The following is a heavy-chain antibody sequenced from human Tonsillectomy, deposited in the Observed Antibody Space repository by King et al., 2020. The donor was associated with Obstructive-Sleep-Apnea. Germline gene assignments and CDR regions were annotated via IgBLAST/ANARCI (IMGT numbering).Heavy chain of an antibody. CDR2: INAGNGNT. V-gene: IGHV1-3*01. CDR1: GYTFTSYT. CDR3: AREDILLVPASMDV. Sequence: KLVQSGAEVKKPGASVKLSCKASGYTFTSYTIHWVRQAPGQRPEWMGWINAGNGNTKFSQKIQDRVNITRDTSASTAYMELSSLRSDDTAVFYCAREDILLVPASMDVWGQGTTVTVSS. D-gene: IGHD2-2*01. J-gene: IGHJ6*02.